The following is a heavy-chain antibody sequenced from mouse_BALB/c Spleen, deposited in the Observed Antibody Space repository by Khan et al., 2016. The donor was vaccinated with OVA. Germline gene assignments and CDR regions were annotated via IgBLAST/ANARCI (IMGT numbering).Heavy chain of an antibody. D-gene: IGHD2-14*01. J-gene: IGHJ3*01. CDR2: MFPGDGST. CDR1: GYTFTSYD. V-gene: IGHV1-85*01. CDR3: ARGGYGGFAY. Sequence: QVQLQQSGAELVKPGASVKLSCKASGYTFTSYDINWVRQRPEQGLEWIGWMFPGDGSTKYNENFKGKATLTTDKSSSTAYMQLSRLTSEDSGAXCCARGGYGGFAYWGQGTLVTVSA.